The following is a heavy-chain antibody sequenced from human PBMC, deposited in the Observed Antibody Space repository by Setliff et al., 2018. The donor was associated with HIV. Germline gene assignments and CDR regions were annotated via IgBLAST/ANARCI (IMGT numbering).Heavy chain of an antibody. CDR2: IYYVGXP. Sequence: SETLSLTCTVSGGSISSRSYYWGWIRQHPGKGLESIGCIYYVGXPKYNPSLADRVTXXXDTSXXQFSLSLRSVTAADTAIYYCAXTXXXDWXMDYWGXGTXVT. D-gene: IGHD3-9*01. CDR1: GGSISSRSYY. CDR3: AXTXXXDWXMDY. V-gene: IGHV4-39*07. J-gene: IGHJ4*02.